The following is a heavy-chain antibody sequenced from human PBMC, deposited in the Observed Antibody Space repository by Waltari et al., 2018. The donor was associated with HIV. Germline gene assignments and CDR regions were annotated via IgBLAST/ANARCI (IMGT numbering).Heavy chain of an antibody. D-gene: IGHD1-26*01. J-gene: IGHJ4*02. CDR2: IKHSGST. CDR1: GGSFSGYY. Sequence: QVQLPQWGAGLLKPSETLSLTCAVYGGSFSGYYWVWTRQPPGKGLEWIGEIKHSGSTNYNPSLKSRVTISVDTSKNQFSLKLSSVTAADTAVYYCATEDRYSGSPVGYWGQGTLVTVSS. V-gene: IGHV4-34*01. CDR3: ATEDRYSGSPVGY.